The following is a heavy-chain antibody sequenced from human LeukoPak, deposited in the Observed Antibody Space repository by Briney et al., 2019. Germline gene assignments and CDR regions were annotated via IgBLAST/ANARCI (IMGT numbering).Heavy chain of an antibody. CDR2: IFHPGST. J-gene: IGHJ5*02. Sequence: PSETLSLTCVVSGDSISSGAYSWSWIRQPPGKGLEWIGYIFHPGSTFYNPSLKSRVTISVDNSKNQFSLRLTSVTAADTAVYYCARELWFANAPGSWLDPWGQGTLVTVSS. CDR3: ARELWFANAPGSWLDP. D-gene: IGHD3-10*01. V-gene: IGHV4-30-2*01. CDR1: GDSISSGAYS.